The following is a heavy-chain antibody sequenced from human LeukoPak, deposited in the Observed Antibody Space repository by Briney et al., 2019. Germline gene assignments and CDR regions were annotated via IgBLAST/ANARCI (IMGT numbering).Heavy chain of an antibody. CDR2: INPKSGVT. CDR3: ARAGGYCGSTSCYSGYYYYFMDV. D-gene: IGHD2-2*01. J-gene: IGHJ6*03. Sequence: ASVKVSCKASGYTFTDYYLHWVRQAPGQGLEWMGWINPKSGVTDSKMKFQGRVTLTRDTSITTAYMELICLTSDDAAVYYCARAGGYCGSTSCYSGYYYYFMDVWGKGTTVTVSS. CDR1: GYTFTDYY. V-gene: IGHV1-2*02.